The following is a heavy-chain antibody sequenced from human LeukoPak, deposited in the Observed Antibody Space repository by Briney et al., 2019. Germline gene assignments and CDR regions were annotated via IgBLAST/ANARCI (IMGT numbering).Heavy chain of an antibody. CDR2: ISGSGNST. V-gene: IGHV3-23*01. J-gene: IGHJ4*02. CDR3: AKEVWHSSSWYSDF. CDR1: GFTFSSYA. Sequence: GGSLRLSCAASGFTFSSYAMHWVRQAPGKGLEWVSTISGSGNSTYYADSVKGRFTISRDNSRNTLYVQMNSLRAEDTAVYYCAKEVWHSSSWYSDFWGQGTLVTVSA. D-gene: IGHD6-13*01.